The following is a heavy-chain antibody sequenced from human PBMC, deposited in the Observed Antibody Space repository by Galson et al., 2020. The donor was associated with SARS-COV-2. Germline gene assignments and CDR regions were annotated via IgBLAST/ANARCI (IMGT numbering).Heavy chain of an antibody. D-gene: IGHD2-2*01. CDR2: IYYSGSA. Sequence: SETLSLTCSVSGGSVRGYYWSWIRQSPGKGLEWLGYIYYSGSANSNPSLKSRVTMSVDTSKNHFSVNLSSVTAADTAVYYCARGGSTSSCQGRVCFFDHWGQGTRVTVSS. V-gene: IGHV4-59*02. CDR1: GGSVRGYY. J-gene: IGHJ4*02. CDR3: ARGGSTSSCQGRVCFFDH.